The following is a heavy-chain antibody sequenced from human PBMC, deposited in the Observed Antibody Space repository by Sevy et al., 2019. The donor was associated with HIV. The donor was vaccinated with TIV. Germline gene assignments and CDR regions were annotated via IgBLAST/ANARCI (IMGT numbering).Heavy chain of an antibody. CDR1: GGSFSGYY. CDR3: ARHCTGSSCSHAFDI. CDR2: INHSGGT. V-gene: IGHV4-34*01. Sequence: LLQLRETLSLTCAVYGGSFSGYYWSWIRQPPGKGLEWIGEINHSGGTNYNPSLKSRVAISVDTSKNHFSLKLNSVTAADTDVYYCARHCTGSSCSHAFDIWGQGTMVTVSS. D-gene: IGHD2-15*01. J-gene: IGHJ3*02.